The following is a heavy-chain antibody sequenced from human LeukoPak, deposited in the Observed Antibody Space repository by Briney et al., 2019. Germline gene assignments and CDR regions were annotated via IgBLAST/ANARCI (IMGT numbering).Heavy chain of an antibody. CDR3: ARQGMETQFDY. CDR1: GGSISSYY. Sequence: SETLSLTCTVSGGSISSYYWSWIRQPPGKGLEWIGYINYSGSSNYNPSLKSRVIISVDTSKNQFSLKLSSVTAADTAVYYCARQGMETQFDYWGQGTLVTVSS. D-gene: IGHD1-1*01. J-gene: IGHJ4*02. CDR2: INYSGSS. V-gene: IGHV4-59*08.